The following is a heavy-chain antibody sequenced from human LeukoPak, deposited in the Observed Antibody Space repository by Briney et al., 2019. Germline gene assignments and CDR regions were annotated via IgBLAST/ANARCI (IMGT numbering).Heavy chain of an antibody. CDR3: AKPSLNTGSYFDY. CDR2: IKQDGSEK. D-gene: IGHD1-26*01. CDR1: GFTFSSYW. Sequence: GGSLRLSCAASGFTFSSYWMSWVRQAPGKGLEWVANIKQDGSEKYYVDSVKGRFTISRDNAKNSLYLQMNSLRAEDTAVYYCAKPSLNTGSYFDYWGQGILVSVSS. J-gene: IGHJ4*02. V-gene: IGHV3-7*01.